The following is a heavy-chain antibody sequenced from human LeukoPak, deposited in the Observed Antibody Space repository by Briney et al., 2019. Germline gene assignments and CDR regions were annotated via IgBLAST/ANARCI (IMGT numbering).Heavy chain of an antibody. J-gene: IGHJ5*02. CDR3: ARPTYYYDSSGYLTDLNWFDP. CDR2: INPNSGGT. D-gene: IGHD3-22*01. V-gene: IGHV1-2*02. Sequence: ASVKVSCKASGYTFTGYYMHWVRQAPGQGLEWMGWINPNSGGTNYAQKFQGRVTMTRDTSISTAYMGLSRLRSDDTAVYYCARPTYYYDSSGYLTDLNWFDPWGQGTLVTVSS. CDR1: GYTFTGYY.